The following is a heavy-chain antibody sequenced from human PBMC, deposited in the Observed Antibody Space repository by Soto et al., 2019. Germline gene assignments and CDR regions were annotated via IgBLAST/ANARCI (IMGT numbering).Heavy chain of an antibody. CDR2: ISSSSSYI. D-gene: IGHD6-13*01. J-gene: IGHJ5*02. V-gene: IGHV3-21*01. CDR3: ARDAGTGWFDP. CDR1: GFTFSSYS. Sequence: GGSLRLSCAASGFTFSSYSMNWVRQAPGKGLEWVSSISSSSSYIYYADSVKGRFTISRDNAKNSLYLQMNSLRAEDTAVYYCARDAGTGWFDPWGQGTLVTVSS.